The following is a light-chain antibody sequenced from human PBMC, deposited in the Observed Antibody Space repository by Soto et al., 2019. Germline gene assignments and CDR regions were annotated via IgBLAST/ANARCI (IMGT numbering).Light chain of an antibody. CDR1: QSVNTY. CDR2: ETS. Sequence: EIVLTQSPVTLSLSPGETATLSCRASQSVNTYLAWHQQKPGQAPRRLIYETSNMATDIPPRISCSGSGTDFTLTISSLEPEDFAVYYCQHGGVFGQGTRLEIK. J-gene: IGKJ5*01. CDR3: QHGGV. V-gene: IGKV3-11*01.